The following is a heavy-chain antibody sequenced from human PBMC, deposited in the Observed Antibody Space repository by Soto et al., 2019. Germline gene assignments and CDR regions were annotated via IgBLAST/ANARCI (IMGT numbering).Heavy chain of an antibody. CDR2: ISGSGGST. Sequence: GGSLRLSCAASGFTFSSYAMSWVRQAPGKGLEWVSAISGSGGSTYYADYVKGRFTISRDNSKNTLYLQMNSLRDDDTAVYYCAKDWTVGQGLSAFDVWGQGTMVTVSS. D-gene: IGHD6-19*01. V-gene: IGHV3-23*01. J-gene: IGHJ3*01. CDR3: AKDWTVGQGLSAFDV. CDR1: GFTFSSYA.